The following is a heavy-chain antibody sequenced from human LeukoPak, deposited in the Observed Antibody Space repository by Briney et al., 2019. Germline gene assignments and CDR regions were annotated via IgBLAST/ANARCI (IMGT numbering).Heavy chain of an antibody. CDR1: GFTFSNYG. Sequence: GGSLRLSCGASGFTFSNYGMHWVRQAPGKGLEWVAVTSYDETNKYYADSVKGRFTISRDNSKNTVYLQMNSLRSEDTAVYYCASLIAVAGNFDYWGQGTLVTVSS. J-gene: IGHJ4*02. V-gene: IGHV3-30*03. CDR3: ASLIAVAGNFDY. D-gene: IGHD6-19*01. CDR2: TSYDETNK.